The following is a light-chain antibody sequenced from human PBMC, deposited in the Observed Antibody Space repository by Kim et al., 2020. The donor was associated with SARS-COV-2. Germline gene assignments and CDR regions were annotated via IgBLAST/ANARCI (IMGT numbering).Light chain of an antibody. Sequence: GQSITISCTGTSSDVGGYNYVSWYQQHPGKAPKLIIYDVSKWPSGVSNRFSGSKSGNTASLTISGLQAEDEADYYCSSYTTSSTVVFGGGTQLTVL. CDR1: SSDVGGYNY. CDR2: DVS. V-gene: IGLV2-14*04. J-gene: IGLJ2*01. CDR3: SSYTTSSTVV.